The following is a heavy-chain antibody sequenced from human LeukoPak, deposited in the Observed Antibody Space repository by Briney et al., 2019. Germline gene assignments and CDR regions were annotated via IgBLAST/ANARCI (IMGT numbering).Heavy chain of an antibody. D-gene: IGHD3-16*01. Sequence: SETLSLTCTVFGASISSSSYYWGSIRQPPGKGLEWIGCMFYSGGTYYNPSLKSRVTISADTSKNQFSLKLSSVTAADTAVYYCARRNWGSSRVDYWGQGTLVTVSS. CDR3: ARRNWGSSRVDY. J-gene: IGHJ4*02. CDR2: MFYSGGT. CDR1: GASISSSSYY. V-gene: IGHV4-39*01.